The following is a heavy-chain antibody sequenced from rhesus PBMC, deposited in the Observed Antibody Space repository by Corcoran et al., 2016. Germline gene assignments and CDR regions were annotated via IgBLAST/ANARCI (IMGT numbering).Heavy chain of an antibody. CDR3: AKGQYNNFESYFDY. CDR2: IDGVGRST. CDR1: GFTFSSYA. J-gene: IGHJ4*01. Sequence: EVQLVETGGGLVQPGGSLKLSCAASGFTFSSYAMSWVRQAPGKGLEWVSVIDGVGRSTSYPDSVKGRFTISRDNSKNTLSLQMNSLRAEDTAVYYCAKGQYNNFESYFDYWGQGVLVTVSS. D-gene: IGHD4-23*01. V-gene: IGHV3S5*01.